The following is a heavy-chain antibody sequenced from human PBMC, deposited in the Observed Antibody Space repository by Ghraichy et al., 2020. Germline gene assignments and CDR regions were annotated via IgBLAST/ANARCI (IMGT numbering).Heavy chain of an antibody. D-gene: IGHD2-15*01. CDR1: GFTFSSYG. CDR3: ARDLGLCSGGSCYSGSFYGMDV. J-gene: IGHJ6*02. V-gene: IGHV3-33*01. Sequence: GGSLRLSCAASGFTFSSYGMHWVRQAPGKGLEWVAVIWYDGSNKYYADSVKGRFTISRDNSKNTLYLQMNSLRAEDTAVYYCARDLGLCSGGSCYSGSFYGMDVWGQGTTVTVSS. CDR2: IWYDGSNK.